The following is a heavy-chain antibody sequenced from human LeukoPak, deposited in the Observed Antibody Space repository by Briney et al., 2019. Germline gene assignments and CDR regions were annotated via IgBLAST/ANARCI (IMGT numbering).Heavy chain of an antibody. CDR2: INHRGST. CDR3: ARGRTTYDYVWGSYRPPDY. Sequence: SETLSLTCAVYGGSFSGYYWNWIRQPPGKGLEWIGEINHRGSTNYNPSLKSRGTISVDTSKKQFSLKLSSVTAADTAVYYCARGRTTYDYVWGSYRPPDYWGQGTLVTVSS. D-gene: IGHD3-16*02. CDR1: GGSFSGYY. J-gene: IGHJ4*02. V-gene: IGHV4-34*01.